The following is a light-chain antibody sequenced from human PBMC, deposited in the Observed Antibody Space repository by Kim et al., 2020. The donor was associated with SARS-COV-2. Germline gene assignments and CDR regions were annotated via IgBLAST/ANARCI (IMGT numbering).Light chain of an antibody. CDR2: GVA. J-gene: IGKJ4*01. V-gene: IGKV1-39*01. CDR1: QSISSY. CDR3: QQRYSTPLT. Sequence: ASGGDRVTSTCRASQSISSYLNWHQQKQGKAPNLLSYGVANLQRGVPPRFSGSGSGTDFTLTISSLQAEDFATYYCQQRYSTPLTFGGGTKVDIK.